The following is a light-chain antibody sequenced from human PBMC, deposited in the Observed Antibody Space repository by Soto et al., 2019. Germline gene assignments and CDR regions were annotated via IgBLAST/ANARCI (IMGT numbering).Light chain of an antibody. V-gene: IGKV3-15*01. J-gene: IGKJ4*01. Sequence: MKQSPSTLSVYPGERATLSCRASQSVSSNLAWYQQKPGQAPRLLIYGASTRATGIPARFSGSGSGTEFTLTISSLQSEDFAVYYCQQYNNWPLTFGGGTKVDI. CDR1: QSVSSN. CDR3: QQYNNWPLT. CDR2: GAS.